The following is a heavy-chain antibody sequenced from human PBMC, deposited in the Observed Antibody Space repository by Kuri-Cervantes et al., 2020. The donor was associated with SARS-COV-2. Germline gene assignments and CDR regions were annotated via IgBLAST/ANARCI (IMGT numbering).Heavy chain of an antibody. CDR2: ISGSGGST. V-gene: IGHV3-23*01. J-gene: IGHJ4*02. CDR1: GFTFSSYA. D-gene: IGHD2-15*01. CDR3: AKDQRGIVVVVAAIDY. Sequence: GGSLRLSCAASGFTFSSYAMSWVRQAPGKGLEWVSAISGSGGSTYYADSVKGRFTISRDNSKNTLYLQMNSLRAEDTAVYYCAKDQRGIVVVVAAIDYWGQGTLVTVSS.